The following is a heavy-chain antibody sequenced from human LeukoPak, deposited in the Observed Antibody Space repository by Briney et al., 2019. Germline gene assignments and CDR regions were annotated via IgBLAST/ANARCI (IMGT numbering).Heavy chain of an antibody. CDR2: IRGDGSEI. CDR3: ARDQWWQFIAVAITSYFDC. Sequence: GGSLRLSCAASGFAFSSYWMSWVRQAPGKGLKWVANIRGDGSEIHYLGSVKGRFTISRDNAKNSLYLQMNSLRAEDTAVYYCARDQWWQFIAVAITSYFDCWGQGTLVTVSS. V-gene: IGHV3-7*01. CDR1: GFAFSSYW. D-gene: IGHD6-19*01. J-gene: IGHJ4*02.